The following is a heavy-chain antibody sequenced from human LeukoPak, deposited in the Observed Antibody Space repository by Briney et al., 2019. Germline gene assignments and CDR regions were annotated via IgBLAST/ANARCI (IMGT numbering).Heavy chain of an antibody. V-gene: IGHV1-2*02. CDR1: GYTFTGYY. CDR2: INPNSGGT. D-gene: IGHD6-13*01. J-gene: IGHJ4*02. Sequence: ASVKVSCKASGYTFTGYYMHWVRQAPGQGLEWMGWINPNSGGTNYAQKFQGRVTMTRDTSISTAYMELSRLRSDDTAAYYCARSHSSSWYWNFDYWGQGTLVTVSS. CDR3: ARSHSSSWYWNFDY.